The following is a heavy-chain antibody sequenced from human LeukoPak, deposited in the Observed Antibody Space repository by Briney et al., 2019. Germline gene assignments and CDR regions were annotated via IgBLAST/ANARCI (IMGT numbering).Heavy chain of an antibody. Sequence: GGPLRLSCAASGFTVSDNYMSWVRQAPGKGLEWVSVIYSGGFTYYADSVKGRFTISRDNSKNTLYLQMNSLRAEDTAVYYCAKTGNPPTGDYWGQGTLVSVSS. CDR3: AKTGNPPTGDY. D-gene: IGHD1-1*01. CDR2: IYSGGFT. CDR1: GFTVSDNY. V-gene: IGHV3-53*01. J-gene: IGHJ4*02.